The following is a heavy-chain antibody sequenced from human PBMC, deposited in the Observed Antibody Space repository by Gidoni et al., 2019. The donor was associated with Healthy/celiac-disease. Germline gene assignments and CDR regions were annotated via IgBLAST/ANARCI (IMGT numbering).Heavy chain of an antibody. J-gene: IGHJ5*02. D-gene: IGHD3-3*01. CDR3: ARGGTGSDYDFWRWNRFGVFDP. CDR1: GGSFSGYY. Sequence: QVQLQQWGAGLLKPSETLSLTCAVYGGSFSGYYWSWIRQPPWKGLEWIGESNHSGSTNYNPSLKSRVTISVDTSKNQFSMKLSSVTAADTAVYYCARGGTGSDYDFWRWNRFGVFDPWGQGTLVTVSS. V-gene: IGHV4-34*01. CDR2: SNHSGST.